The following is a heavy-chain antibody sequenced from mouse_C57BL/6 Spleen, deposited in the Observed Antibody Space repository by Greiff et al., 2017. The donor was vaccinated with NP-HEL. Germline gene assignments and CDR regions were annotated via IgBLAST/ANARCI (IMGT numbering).Heavy chain of an antibody. Sequence: VQLQQPGTELVKPGASVKLSCKASGYTFTSYWMHWVKQRPGQGLEWIGNINPSNGGTNYIEKFKSKATLTVDKSSSTTYMQLSSLTSEDSAVYDCARGRGLREGARDYWGQGTSVTVSS. CDR3: ARGRGLREGARDY. J-gene: IGHJ4*01. V-gene: IGHV1-53*01. CDR1: GYTFTSYW. D-gene: IGHD1-1*01. CDR2: INPSNGGT.